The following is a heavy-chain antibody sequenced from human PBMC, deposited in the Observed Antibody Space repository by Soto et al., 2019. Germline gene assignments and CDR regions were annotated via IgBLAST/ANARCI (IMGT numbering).Heavy chain of an antibody. J-gene: IGHJ4*02. D-gene: IGHD2-15*01. V-gene: IGHV4-34*01. Sequence: QVQLQQWGAGLLKPSETLSLTCAVYGGSFSGYYWSWIRQPPGKGLEWIGEINHSGSTNYNPSLKSRVTISVDTSKNQFSLKLSSVTAADTAVYYCARESGGGTDYWGQGTLVTVSS. CDR3: ARESGGGTDY. CDR2: INHSGST. CDR1: GGSFSGYY.